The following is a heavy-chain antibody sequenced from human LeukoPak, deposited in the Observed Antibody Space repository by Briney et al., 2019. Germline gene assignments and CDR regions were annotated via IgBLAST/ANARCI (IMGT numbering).Heavy chain of an antibody. V-gene: IGHV4-59*12. CDR2: IYYSGST. Sequence: SETLSLTCTVSGGSISSYYCTWIRQPPGKGLEWIGYIYYSGSTNYNPSLKSRVTISVDTSKNQFSLKLSSVTAADTAVYYCARDRIAAAGTVYFDYWGQGTVVTVSS. CDR1: GGSISSYY. CDR3: ARDRIAAAGTVYFDY. J-gene: IGHJ4*02. D-gene: IGHD6-13*01.